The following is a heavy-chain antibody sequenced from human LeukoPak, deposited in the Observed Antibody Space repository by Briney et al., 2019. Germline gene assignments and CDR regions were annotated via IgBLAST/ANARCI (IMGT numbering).Heavy chain of an antibody. D-gene: IGHD3-10*01. J-gene: IGHJ4*02. V-gene: IGHV3-11*01. CDR3: ALSYYGSGSYAIRGVDY. CDR2: ISSSGSTI. CDR1: GFTFSDYY. Sequence: GGSLRLSCAASGFTFSDYYMSWIRQAPGKGLEWVSYISSSGSTIYYADSVKGRFTISRDNAKNSLYLQMNSLRAEDTAVYYCALSYYGSGSYAIRGVDYWGQGTLVTASS.